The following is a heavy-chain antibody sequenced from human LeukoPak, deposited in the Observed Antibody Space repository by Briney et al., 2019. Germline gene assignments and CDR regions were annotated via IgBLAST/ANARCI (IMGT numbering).Heavy chain of an antibody. D-gene: IGHD2-2*01. CDR1: GFIFNTYA. V-gene: IGHV3-23*01. CDR3: ASGSTSPA. Sequence: PGGSLRLSCAASGFIFNTYAMTWVRQAPGKGLEWVSSISDSGSSTYYADSVKGRFTISRDNAKNSLYLQMNSLRAEDTAVYYCASGSTSPAWGQGTLVTVSS. J-gene: IGHJ4*02. CDR2: ISDSGSST.